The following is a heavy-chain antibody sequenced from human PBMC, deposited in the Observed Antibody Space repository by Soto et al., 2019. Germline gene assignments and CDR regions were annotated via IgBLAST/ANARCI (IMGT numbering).Heavy chain of an antibody. CDR3: ARDLGKRSGYSGMDV. D-gene: IGHD3-3*01. CDR2: IYYSGST. J-gene: IGHJ6*02. CDR1: GGSISSGGYY. Sequence: SETLSLTCTVSGGSISSGGYYWSWIRQHPGRGLEWIGYIYYSGSTYYNPSLKSRVTISVDTSKNQFSLKLSSVTAADTAVYYCARDLGKRSGYSGMDVWGQGTTVTVSS. V-gene: IGHV4-31*03.